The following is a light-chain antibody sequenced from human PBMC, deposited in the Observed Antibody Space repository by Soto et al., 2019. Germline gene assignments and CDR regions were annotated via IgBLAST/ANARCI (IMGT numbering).Light chain of an antibody. V-gene: IGKV3-15*01. Sequence: IVMTQSPATLSVSPGERASLSCRASQSVSSNLSWYQQKPVQAPRLLIYGASTRATGIPARFSGSGSGTEFTLTISSLQSEDYAVYYCHQYNNWPPWTFGQRTKVDIK. CDR2: GAS. J-gene: IGKJ1*01. CDR3: HQYNNWPPWT. CDR1: QSVSSN.